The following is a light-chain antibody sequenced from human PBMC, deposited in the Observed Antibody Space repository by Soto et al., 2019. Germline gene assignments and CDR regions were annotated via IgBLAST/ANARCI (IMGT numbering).Light chain of an antibody. CDR3: QQSYSTGFT. J-gene: IGKJ5*01. Sequence: DIQMTQSPSSLSASVGDRVTITCRASQRISSYLNWYQQKPGKPPKLLIYAASSLQSGVPSRFSGSGSGTDFTLTISSLQPEDFATYYCQQSYSTGFTFGQGTRLEIK. CDR2: AAS. CDR1: QRISSY. V-gene: IGKV1-39*01.